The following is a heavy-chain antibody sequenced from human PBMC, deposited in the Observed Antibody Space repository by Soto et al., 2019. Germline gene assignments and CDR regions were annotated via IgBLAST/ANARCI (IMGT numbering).Heavy chain of an antibody. CDR2: INPDGSST. Sequence: GGSLRLSCAASGFTFINYWMHWVLQAPGKGLLWVSRINPDGSSTSYADSVKDRFTISRDNAENTLFLQMNILRAEDTALYYCTRDPLGPRDSRGQGPLLTLSS. J-gene: IGHJ5*01. D-gene: IGHD3-10*01. CDR3: TRDPLGPRDS. V-gene: IGHV3-74*01. CDR1: GFTFINYW.